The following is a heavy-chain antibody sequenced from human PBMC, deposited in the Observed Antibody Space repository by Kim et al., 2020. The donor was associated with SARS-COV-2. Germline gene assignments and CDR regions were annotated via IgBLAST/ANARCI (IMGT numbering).Heavy chain of an antibody. CDR1: GFTFSSYA. CDR2: ISYDGSNK. D-gene: IGHD6-19*01. CDR3: ARDLIRQGGGWNYYYGMDV. V-gene: IGHV3-30*04. J-gene: IGHJ6*02. Sequence: GGSLRLSCAASGFTFSSYAMHWVRQAPGKGLEWVAVISYDGSNKYYADSVKGRFTISRDNSKNTLYLQMNSLRAEDTAVYYCARDLIRQGGGWNYYYGMDVWGQGTTVTVSS.